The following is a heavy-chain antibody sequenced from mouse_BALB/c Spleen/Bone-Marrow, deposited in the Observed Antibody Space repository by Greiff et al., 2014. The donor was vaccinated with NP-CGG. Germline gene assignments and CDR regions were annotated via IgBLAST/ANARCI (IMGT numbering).Heavy chain of an antibody. Sequence: EVQGVESGGGLVQPGESLKLSCESNEYEFPSHDMSWVRKTPEKRLELVAAINSDGGSTYYPDTMERRFIISRDNSKRTLYLQMSSLRSEDTAFCYCARHGDYYGSSLFAYWGQGTLVTVSA. J-gene: IGHJ3*01. V-gene: IGHV5-2*01. CDR2: INSDGGST. CDR1: EYEFPSHD. CDR3: ARHGDYYGSSLFAY. D-gene: IGHD1-1*01.